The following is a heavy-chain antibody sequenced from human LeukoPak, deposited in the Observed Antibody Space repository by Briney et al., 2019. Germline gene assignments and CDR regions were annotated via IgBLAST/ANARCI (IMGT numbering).Heavy chain of an antibody. CDR3: AREQIWKVGGVITRAFDI. D-gene: IGHD3-16*02. CDR2: ISSNGGST. J-gene: IGHJ3*02. V-gene: IGHV3-64*01. Sequence: GGSLRLSCAASGFTFSSYAMHWVRQAPGKGLEYVSAISSNGGSTYYANSVKGRFTISRDNSKNTLYLQMGSLRAEDMAVYYCAREQIWKVGGVITRAFDIWGQGTMVTVSS. CDR1: GFTFSSYA.